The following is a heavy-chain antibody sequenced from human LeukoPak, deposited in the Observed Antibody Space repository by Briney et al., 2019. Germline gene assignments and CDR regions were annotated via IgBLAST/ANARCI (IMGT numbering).Heavy chain of an antibody. J-gene: IGHJ6*03. CDR3: ARDLGQYYYYYMDV. CDR1: GFTFSSYS. V-gene: IGHV3-21*01. Sequence: GGSLRLSCAASGFTFSSYSMNWVRQAPGKGLEWVSSISSSSSYIYYADSVKGRFTISRDNAKNSLYLQMNSLGAEDTAVYYCARDLGQYYYYYMDVWGKGTTVTVSS. CDR2: ISSSSSYI. D-gene: IGHD7-27*01.